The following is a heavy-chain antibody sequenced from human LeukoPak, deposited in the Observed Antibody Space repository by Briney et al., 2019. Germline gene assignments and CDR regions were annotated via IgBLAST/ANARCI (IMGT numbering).Heavy chain of an antibody. Sequence: SETLSLTCTVSGYSISSGYYWGWIRQPPGKGLEWIGTIYYSGSTYYNPSLKSRVTISVDTSKNQFSLKLSSVTAADTAVYFCARKGTVSGLDYWGQGTLVTVSS. CDR1: GYSISSGYY. CDR2: IYYSGST. D-gene: IGHD6-19*01. CDR3: ARKGTVSGLDY. J-gene: IGHJ4*02. V-gene: IGHV4-38-2*02.